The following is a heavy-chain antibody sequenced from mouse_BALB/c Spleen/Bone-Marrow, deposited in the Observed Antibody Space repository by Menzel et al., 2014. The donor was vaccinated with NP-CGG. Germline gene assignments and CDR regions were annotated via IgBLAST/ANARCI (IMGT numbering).Heavy chain of an antibody. CDR2: IDPANGNT. CDR3: AYGSSYDYFDY. V-gene: IGHV14-3*02. Sequence: EVQGVESGAELVKPGASVKLSCTASSFNIKDTYMHWVKQRPEQGLEWIGRIDPANGNTKYDPKFQGKATITADTSSNTAYLQLSSLTSEDTAVYYCAYGSSYDYFDYWGQGTTLTVSS. CDR1: SFNIKDTY. J-gene: IGHJ2*01. D-gene: IGHD1-1*01.